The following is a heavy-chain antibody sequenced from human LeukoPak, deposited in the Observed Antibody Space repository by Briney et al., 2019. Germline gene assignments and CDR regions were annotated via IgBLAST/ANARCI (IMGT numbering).Heavy chain of an antibody. CDR3: ARGVLDDY. Sequence: SETLSLTCAVYGGSFSGYYWSWIRQPPGKGLEWIGEINHSGSTNYNPSLKSRVTTSVDTSKSQFSLKLSSVTAADTAVYYCARGVLDDYWGQGTLVIVSS. V-gene: IGHV4-34*01. J-gene: IGHJ4*02. D-gene: IGHD3-16*01. CDR2: INHSGST. CDR1: GGSFSGYY.